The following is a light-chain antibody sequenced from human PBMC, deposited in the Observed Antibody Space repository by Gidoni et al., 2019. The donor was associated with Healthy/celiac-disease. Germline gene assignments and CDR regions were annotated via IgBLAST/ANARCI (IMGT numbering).Light chain of an antibody. CDR2: DAS. Sequence: DIQMTHAPSTLSASVGDRVTITCRASQSISSWLAWYQQKPGKAPKLLIYDASSLERGVPSRFSGSGSGTEFTLTSSSLQPDDFATYYCQQYNSYPWTFGQXTKVEIK. V-gene: IGKV1-5*01. J-gene: IGKJ1*01. CDR3: QQYNSYPWT. CDR1: QSISSW.